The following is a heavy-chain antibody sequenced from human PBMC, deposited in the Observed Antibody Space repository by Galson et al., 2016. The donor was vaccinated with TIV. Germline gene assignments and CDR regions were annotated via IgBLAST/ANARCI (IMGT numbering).Heavy chain of an antibody. J-gene: IGHJ6*02. V-gene: IGHV3-74*01. CDR1: GFTFSNFW. CDR3: ARAGDWLGVYGLDV. CDR2: INGDGSST. D-gene: IGHD3/OR15-3a*01. Sequence: SLRLSCAASGFTFSNFWIHWVRQSPGKGPVWVSRINGDGSSTTYADSVKGRFTISRDNAENTLYLRMNSLRVDDTAVYYCARAGDWLGVYGLDVWGQGTTVTVSS.